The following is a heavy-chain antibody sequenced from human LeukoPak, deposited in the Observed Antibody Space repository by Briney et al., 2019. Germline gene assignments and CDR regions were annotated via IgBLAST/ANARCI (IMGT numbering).Heavy chain of an antibody. Sequence: GGSLRLSCAASGFTFSSYWMHWVRQAPGKGLVWFSRIYSDGSSTNYADSVKGRFTISRDNAKNTLYLQMNSLRAEDTAVYYCARDRSSLGLWFGELRNWGQGTLVTVSS. CDR1: GFTFSSYW. V-gene: IGHV3-74*01. D-gene: IGHD3-10*01. CDR3: ARDRSSLGLWFGELRN. CDR2: IYSDGSST. J-gene: IGHJ4*02.